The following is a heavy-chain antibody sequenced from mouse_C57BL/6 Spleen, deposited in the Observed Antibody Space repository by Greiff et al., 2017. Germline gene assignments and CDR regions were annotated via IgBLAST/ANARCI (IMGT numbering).Heavy chain of an antibody. CDR2: INPSSGYT. D-gene: IGHD3-1*01. CDR1: GYTFTSYW. J-gene: IGHJ4*01. V-gene: IGHV1-7*01. CDR3: ERWIGGYARNY. Sequence: QVQLQQSGAELAKPGASVKLSCKASGYTFTSYWMHWVKQRPGQGLEWIGYINPSSGYTKYNQKFKDKATLTADKSSSTAYMQLSSLTCGDSAVYDCERWIGGYARNYGGQGTSVTVPP.